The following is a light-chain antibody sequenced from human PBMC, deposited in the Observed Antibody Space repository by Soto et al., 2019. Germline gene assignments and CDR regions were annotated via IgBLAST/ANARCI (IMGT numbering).Light chain of an antibody. CDR1: QSVSTF. CDR2: GAS. V-gene: IGKV3-15*01. Sequence: VLTQSPAPLSLSPGERATLSCRASQSVSTFLAWYQQRPGQAPRLLIYGASTRATGIPARFSGSGSGTEFTLTISSLQSEDFAVYYCQQYNNWPPITFGQGTRLENK. CDR3: QQYNNWPPIT. J-gene: IGKJ5*01.